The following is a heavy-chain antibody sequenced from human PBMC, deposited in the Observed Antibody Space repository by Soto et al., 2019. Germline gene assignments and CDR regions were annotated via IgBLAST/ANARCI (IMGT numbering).Heavy chain of an antibody. V-gene: IGHV3-74*01. CDR3: VTGFR. Sequence: EVQLVESGGGLVQPGGSLRLSCAASGFSFSNSWMYWDRQATGKGLVWVSRINEDGSMTSHADSVRGRFTISRDNANNSLYLQMHSLRSEDTAVYYCVTGFRWGQGPLVTVSS. CDR1: GFSFSNSW. CDR2: INEDGSMT. J-gene: IGHJ4*02.